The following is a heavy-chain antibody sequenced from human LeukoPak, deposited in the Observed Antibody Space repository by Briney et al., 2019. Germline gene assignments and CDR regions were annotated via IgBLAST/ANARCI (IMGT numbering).Heavy chain of an antibody. CDR3: ARAYSSSWYVGDWFDP. J-gene: IGHJ5*02. Sequence: GGSLRLSCAASGFTFSSYWMSWVRQAPGKGLEWVANIKQDGSEKYYVDSVKGRFTISRDNAKNSLYLQMNSLRAEDTAVYYCARAYSSSWYVGDWFDPWGQGTLVTVSS. V-gene: IGHV3-7*04. D-gene: IGHD6-13*01. CDR2: IKQDGSEK. CDR1: GFTFSSYW.